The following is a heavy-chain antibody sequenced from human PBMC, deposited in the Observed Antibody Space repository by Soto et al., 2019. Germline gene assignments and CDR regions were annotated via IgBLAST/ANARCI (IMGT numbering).Heavy chain of an antibody. CDR3: ARDWYFYGSGSPNHMDV. V-gene: IGHV1-18*01. J-gene: IGHJ6*03. Sequence: QVQLVQSGDEMRKPGASVKVSCQASGYTFSNYGITWVRQAPGQGLEWMGWISAHNGNSKYAQSLQGRLTLTTVTSTSMAYMELRSLRSDDTAVYYCARDWYFYGSGSPNHMDVWGKGTTVSVSS. CDR2: ISAHNGNS. D-gene: IGHD3-10*01. CDR1: GYTFSNYG.